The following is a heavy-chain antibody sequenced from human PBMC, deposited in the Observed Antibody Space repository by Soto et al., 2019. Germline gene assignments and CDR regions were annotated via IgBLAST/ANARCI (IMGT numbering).Heavy chain of an antibody. CDR2: IYYSGST. Sequence: SETLSLTCTVSGGSISSSSYYWGWIRQPPGKGLEWIGSIYYSGSTYYNPSLKSRVTISVDTSKNQFSLKLGSVTAADTAVYYCATYIGTHSGPADFFTVPLFRENWFDPWGQGTLVTVSS. D-gene: IGHD5-12*01. V-gene: IGHV4-39*01. CDR3: ATYIGTHSGPADFFTVPLFRENWFDP. J-gene: IGHJ5*02. CDR1: GGSISSSSYY.